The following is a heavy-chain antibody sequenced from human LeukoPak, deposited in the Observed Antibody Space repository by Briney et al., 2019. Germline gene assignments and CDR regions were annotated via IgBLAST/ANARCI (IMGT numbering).Heavy chain of an antibody. CDR3: ASMLSHPQWLVRPHYYYMDV. V-gene: IGHV4-34*01. Sequence: SETLSLTCAVYGGSFSGYYWSWIRQPPGKGLEWIGEINHSGSTYYNPSLKSRVTISVDTSKNQFSLKLSSVAAADTAVYYCASMLSHPQWLVRPHYYYMDVWGKGTTVTISS. D-gene: IGHD6-19*01. CDR1: GGSFSGYY. CDR2: INHSGST. J-gene: IGHJ6*03.